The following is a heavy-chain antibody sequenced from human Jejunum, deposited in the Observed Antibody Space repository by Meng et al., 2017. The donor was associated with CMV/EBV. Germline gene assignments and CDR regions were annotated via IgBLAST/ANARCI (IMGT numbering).Heavy chain of an antibody. V-gene: IGHV4-39*01. J-gene: IGHJ4*02. Sequence: GAYINSGHSYWGWIRQPPGKGLDWIGNIDPYVNIFYHPSLESRVTLSLDTSRNQLSLKLTSVSASDTAVYYCARLGYFYASGSYFDLWGQGTLVTVSS. CDR1: GAYINSGHSY. D-gene: IGHD3-10*01. CDR3: ARLGYFYASGSYFDL. CDR2: IDPYVNI.